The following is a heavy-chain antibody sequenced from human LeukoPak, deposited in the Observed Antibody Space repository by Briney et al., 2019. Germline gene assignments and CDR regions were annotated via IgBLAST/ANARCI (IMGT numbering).Heavy chain of an antibody. CDR1: GFTFSSYE. J-gene: IGHJ4*02. V-gene: IGHV3-48*03. D-gene: IGHD6-13*01. CDR3: ARDSSSWYYFDY. Sequence: PGGSLRLSCAASGFTFSSYEMNWVRQAPGKGLERVSYISSSGSTIYYADSVKGRFTISRDNAKNSLYLQMNSLRAEDTAVYYCARDSSSWYYFDYWGQGTLVTVSS. CDR2: ISSSGSTI.